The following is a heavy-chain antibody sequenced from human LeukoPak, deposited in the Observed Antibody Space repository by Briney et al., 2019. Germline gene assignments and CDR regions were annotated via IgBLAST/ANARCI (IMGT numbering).Heavy chain of an antibody. V-gene: IGHV3-11*01. CDR1: GFTFSDYY. CDR3: ARDTLTDIAARALDS. J-gene: IGHJ5*01. Sequence: PGGSLRLSCSASGFTFSDYYMVWIRQAPGKGLEYISDISSSGGTIYYADSVKGRFTISRDNAKNSLLLQMERLRPEDTAVYYCARDTLTDIAARALDSWGHGTLVTVSP. CDR2: ISSSGGTI. D-gene: IGHD6-6*01.